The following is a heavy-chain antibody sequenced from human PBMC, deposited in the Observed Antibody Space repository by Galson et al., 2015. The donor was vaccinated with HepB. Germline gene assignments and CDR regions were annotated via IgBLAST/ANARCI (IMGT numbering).Heavy chain of an antibody. Sequence: ETLSLTRTVSGGSMNNYYWNWIRQPPGKGLEWIGCIYYSGSTNYNPSLKSRVTISVDTTKNQFSLKLSSVTAADTAVYYCARGDMYSISSGGFELWGQGSLVTSSS. CDR1: GGSMNNYY. CDR3: ARGDMYSISSGGFEL. D-gene: IGHD1-26*01. CDR2: IYYSGST. V-gene: IGHV4-59*01. J-gene: IGHJ4*02.